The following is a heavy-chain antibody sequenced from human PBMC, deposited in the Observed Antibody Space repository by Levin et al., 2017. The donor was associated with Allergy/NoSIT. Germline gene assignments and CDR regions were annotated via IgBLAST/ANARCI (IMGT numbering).Heavy chain of an antibody. CDR1: GGSFSGYY. CDR2: INHSGST. D-gene: IGHD1-26*01. V-gene: IGHV4-34*01. Sequence: SQTLSLTCAVYGGSFSGYYWSWIRQPPGKGLEWIGEINHSGSTNYNPSLKSRVTISVDTSKNQFSLKLSSVTAADTAVYYCARIRRQGSYYINWYFDLWGRGTLVTVSS. CDR3: ARIRRQGSYYINWYFDL. J-gene: IGHJ2*01.